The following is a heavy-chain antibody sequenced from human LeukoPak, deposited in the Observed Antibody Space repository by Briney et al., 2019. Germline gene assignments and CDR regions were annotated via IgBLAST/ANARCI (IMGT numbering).Heavy chain of an antibody. CDR2: INPSGGSR. CDR3: AREGVAATGLDY. J-gene: IGHJ4*02. Sequence: ASVKVSCKASGYTFTSYDINWVRQAPGQGLEWMGIINPSGGSRSNTQKFQGRVTMTRDTSTSTVYMELSSLRSEDTAVYYCAREGVAATGLDYWGQGTLVTVSS. V-gene: IGHV1-46*01. D-gene: IGHD6-13*01. CDR1: GYTFTSYD.